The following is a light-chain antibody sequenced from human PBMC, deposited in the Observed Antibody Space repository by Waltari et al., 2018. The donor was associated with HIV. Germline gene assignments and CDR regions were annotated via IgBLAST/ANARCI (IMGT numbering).Light chain of an antibody. Sequence: QTVVTQEPSFSVSPGGTVTLTCGLSSCSVSTSSYPRWYQQTPGQATRTVSYSTNTRSSGVPDRFSGSILGNKAALTITGAQADDESDYYCVLFMGNGIWVFGGGTKLTVL. CDR2: STN. V-gene: IGLV8-61*01. CDR1: SCSVSTSSY. CDR3: VLFMGNGIWV. J-gene: IGLJ3*02.